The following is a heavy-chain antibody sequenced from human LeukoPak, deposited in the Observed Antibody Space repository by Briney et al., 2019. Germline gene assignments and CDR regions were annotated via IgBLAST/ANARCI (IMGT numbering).Heavy chain of an antibody. Sequence: SETLSLTCTVSGYSISTGYYWDWIRPPPGKGLEWIGTFYHGGSTYYNPSLKSRVTISVDTSKNQFSLNLTSVTAADTAVYYCARRALRYFDWSGTAAFDYWGQGTLVTVSS. CDR2: FYHGGST. CDR1: GYSISTGYY. J-gene: IGHJ4*02. V-gene: IGHV4-38-2*02. D-gene: IGHD3-9*01. CDR3: ARRALRYFDWSGTAAFDY.